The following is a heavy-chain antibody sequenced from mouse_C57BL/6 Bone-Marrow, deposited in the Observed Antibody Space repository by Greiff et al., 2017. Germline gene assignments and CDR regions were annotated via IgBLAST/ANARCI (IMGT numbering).Heavy chain of an antibody. J-gene: IGHJ3*01. CDR3: AREDDDYSSGFAY. CDR2: IYPGSGST. Sequence: QVQLQQPGAELVKPGASVKMSCKASGYTFTSYWITWVKQRPGQGLEWIGDIYPGSGSTNYNEKFKSKATLTVDTSSSTSYMQLSSRTSEDSAVYYCAREDDDYSSGFAYWGQGTLVTVSA. V-gene: IGHV1-55*01. D-gene: IGHD2-3*01. CDR1: GYTFTSYW.